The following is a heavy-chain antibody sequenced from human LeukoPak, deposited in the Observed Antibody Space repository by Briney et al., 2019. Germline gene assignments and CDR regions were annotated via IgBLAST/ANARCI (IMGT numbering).Heavy chain of an antibody. CDR2: IYHSGST. V-gene: IGHV4-4*02. Sequence: SETLSLTCAVSGGSISSSNWWSWVRQPPGKGLEWIGEIYHSGSTNYNPSLKSRVTISVDKSKNQFSLKLSSVTAADTAVYYCARVRTYYYGSGSYSSDYYYYYMDVWGKGTTVTISS. CDR3: ARVRTYYYGSGSYSSDYYYYYMDV. CDR1: GGSISSSNW. D-gene: IGHD3-10*01. J-gene: IGHJ6*03.